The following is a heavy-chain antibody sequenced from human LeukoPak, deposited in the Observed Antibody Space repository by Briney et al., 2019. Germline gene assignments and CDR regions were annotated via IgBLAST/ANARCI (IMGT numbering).Heavy chain of an antibody. CDR2: IYYSGST. CDR3: ASAPYYDILTGYYIRYGMDV. J-gene: IGHJ6*04. D-gene: IGHD3-9*01. V-gene: IGHV4-61*01. Sequence: SETLSLTCTVSGGSVSSGSYYWSWIRQLPGKGLEWIGYIYYSGSTNYNPSLKSRVTISVDTSKNQFSLKLSSVTAADTAVYYCASAPYYDILTGYYIRYGMDVWGKGTTVTVSS. CDR1: GGSVSSGSYY.